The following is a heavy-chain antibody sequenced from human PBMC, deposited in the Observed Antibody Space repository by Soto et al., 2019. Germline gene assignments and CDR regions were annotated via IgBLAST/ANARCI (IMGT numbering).Heavy chain of an antibody. J-gene: IGHJ6*02. CDR2: INPNSGGT. V-gene: IGHV1-2*04. CDR3: ARDRGKLETSYYGMDV. CDR1: GYTFTGYY. D-gene: IGHD1-1*01. Sequence: ASVKVSCKASGYTFTGYYMHWVRQAPGQGLEWMGWINPNSGGTNYAQKFQGWVTMTRDTSISTAYMELSRLRSDDTAVYYCARDRGKLETSYYGMDVWGQGTTVTVSS.